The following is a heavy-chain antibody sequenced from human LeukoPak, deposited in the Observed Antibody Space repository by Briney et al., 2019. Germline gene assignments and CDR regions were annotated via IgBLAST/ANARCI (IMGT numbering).Heavy chain of an antibody. D-gene: IGHD4-23*01. V-gene: IGHV4-59*11. CDR3: ARGSLDDYGGNSARYNWFDA. CDR2: IYYSANT. J-gene: IGHJ5*02. CDR1: GGSITSHY. Sequence: SETLSLTCTVSGGSITSHYRNWIRQSPEKGLEWIGYIYYSANTNYNPSLKSRVTILVDTPKNHFSLRLSSVTAADTAVYYCARGSLDDYGGNSARYNWFDAWGQGILVTVSS.